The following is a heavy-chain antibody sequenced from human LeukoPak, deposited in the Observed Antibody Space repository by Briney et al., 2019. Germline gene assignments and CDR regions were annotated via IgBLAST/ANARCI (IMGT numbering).Heavy chain of an antibody. CDR2: ISSLSGTI. CDR3: TSRPLHSYYGSGRTRSDY. CDR1: GFTFSTYS. V-gene: IGHV3-48*01. Sequence: GGSLRLSCAASGFTFSTYSMNWVRQAPGKGLEWVSYISSLSGTINYADSVKGRFSISRDNAKNSLYLQMNSLKTEDTAVYYCTSRPLHSYYGSGRTRSDYWGQGTLVTVSS. J-gene: IGHJ4*02. D-gene: IGHD3-10*01.